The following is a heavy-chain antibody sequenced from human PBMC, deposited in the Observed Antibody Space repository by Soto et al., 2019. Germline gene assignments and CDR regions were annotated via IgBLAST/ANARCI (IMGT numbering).Heavy chain of an antibody. V-gene: IGHV3-23*01. CDR1: GFTFSSYA. D-gene: IGHD2-2*01. J-gene: IGHJ4*02. CDR3: AKGDGRIVPRHFDY. CDR2: ISSGGGSP. Sequence: EVQLLESGGGLVQPGGSLRLSCAASGFTFSSYAMSWVRQAPGKGLEWVSGISSGGGSPYNADSVKGRFTISRHNSKNTLYLQMDSVRADDTAVYYCAKGDGRIVPRHFDYWGQGTLVTVSS.